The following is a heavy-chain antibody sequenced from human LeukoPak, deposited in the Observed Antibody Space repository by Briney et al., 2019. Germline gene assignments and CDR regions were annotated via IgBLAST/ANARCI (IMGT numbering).Heavy chain of an antibody. CDR1: GFTFSTYS. CDR2: ISPDGSRT. Sequence: PGGSLILSCSASGFTFSTYSFYWVRQAPGKGLEHVSGISPDGSRTYYADSVKGRFTITRDNSINTIYLQMTSLTTGDTAVYYCVRGRAATVHARYFDYWGQGTLVTVSS. CDR3: VRGRAATVHARYFDY. D-gene: IGHD6-13*01. V-gene: IGHV3-64D*06. J-gene: IGHJ4*02.